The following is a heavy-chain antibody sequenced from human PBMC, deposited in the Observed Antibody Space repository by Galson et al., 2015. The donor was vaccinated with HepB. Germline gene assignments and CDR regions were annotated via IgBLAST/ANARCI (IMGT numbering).Heavy chain of an antibody. V-gene: IGHV3-48*04. CDR3: ARKDFDTSGTYYIPIFDY. Sequence: SLRLSCAASGFTFSAYTMTWVRQAPGKGLEWLSHISSSGSSIHYADSVKGRLTISRDNAKNSLYLQLSSLRAEDTALYFCARKDFDTSGTYYIPIFDYWGQGTLVTVSS. CDR1: GFTFSAYT. CDR2: ISSSGSSI. D-gene: IGHD3-10*01. J-gene: IGHJ4*02.